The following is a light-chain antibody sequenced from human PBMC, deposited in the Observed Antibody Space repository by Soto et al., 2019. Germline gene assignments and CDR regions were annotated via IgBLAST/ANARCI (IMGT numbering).Light chain of an antibody. CDR1: QGISSY. Sequence: AIRMTQSPSSFSASTGDRVTITCRASQGISSYLACYQQKPGKAPKLLIYDASTLQSGVPSRFSGSGSGTDFTLTISCLQSEAFATYYCLQYYNYPYTFGEGTKREIK. V-gene: IGKV1-8*01. CDR2: DAS. CDR3: LQYYNYPYT. J-gene: IGKJ2*01.